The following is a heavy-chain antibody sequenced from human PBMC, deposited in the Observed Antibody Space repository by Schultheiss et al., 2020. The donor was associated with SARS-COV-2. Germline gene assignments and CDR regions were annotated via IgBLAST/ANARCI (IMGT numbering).Heavy chain of an antibody. Sequence: GSLRLSCAASGFTFSNTWMSWVRQAPGKGLEWIGEINHSGSTNYNPSLKSRVTISVDTSKNQFSLKLSSVTAADTAVYYCARQTVTTPFDYWGQGTLVTVSS. CDR2: INHSGST. V-gene: IGHV4-4*02. CDR1: GFTFSNTW. J-gene: IGHJ4*02. D-gene: IGHD4-17*01. CDR3: ARQTVTTPFDY.